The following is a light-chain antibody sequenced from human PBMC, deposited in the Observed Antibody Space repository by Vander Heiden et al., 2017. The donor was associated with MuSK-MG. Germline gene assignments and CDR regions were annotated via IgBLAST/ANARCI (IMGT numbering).Light chain of an antibody. J-gene: IGLJ3*02. CDR2: DVT. CDR1: SSDVGDYNY. Sequence: QSALTQPRSVSGSPGQSVTISCTGTSSDVGDYNYVSWYQHHPGKAPKLMVYDVTKRPSGVPDRFSGSRSGNTASLTISGLQDEDEADYYCCSYGGSYTWVFGGGTKLTVL. V-gene: IGLV2-11*01. CDR3: CSYGGSYTWV.